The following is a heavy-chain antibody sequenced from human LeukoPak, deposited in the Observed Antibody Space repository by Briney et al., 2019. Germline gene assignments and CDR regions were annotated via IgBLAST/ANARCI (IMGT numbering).Heavy chain of an antibody. D-gene: IGHD3-10*01. Sequence: PSETLSLTCTVSGGSISSYSWNWIRQPAGKGLEWIGHIYSSGSTNYNPSLKSRVTMSVDTSKNQFSLRLSSVTAADTAVYYCARGIYGSGLAAFDIWGQGTMVTVPS. V-gene: IGHV4-4*07. CDR3: ARGIYGSGLAAFDI. CDR1: GGSISSYS. J-gene: IGHJ3*02. CDR2: IYSSGST.